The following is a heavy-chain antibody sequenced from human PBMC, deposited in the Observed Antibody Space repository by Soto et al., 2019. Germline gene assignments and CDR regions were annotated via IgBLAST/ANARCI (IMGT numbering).Heavy chain of an antibody. Sequence: ASVKVSCKASGYTFTSYYMHWVRQAPGQGLEWMGIINPSGGSTSYAQKFQGRVTMTRDTSTSTVYMELSSLRSEDTAVYYCARDQKTYYGSGSYSYYYYYGMDVWGQGTTVTVSS. CDR2: INPSGGST. CDR1: GYTFTSYY. J-gene: IGHJ6*02. V-gene: IGHV1-46*01. D-gene: IGHD3-10*01. CDR3: ARDQKTYYGSGSYSYYYYYGMDV.